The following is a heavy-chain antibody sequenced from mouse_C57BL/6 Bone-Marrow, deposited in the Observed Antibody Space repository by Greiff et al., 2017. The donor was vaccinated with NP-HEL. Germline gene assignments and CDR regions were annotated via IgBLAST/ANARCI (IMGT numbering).Heavy chain of an antibody. Sequence: EVQGVESGGGLVQSGRSLRLSCATSGFTFSDFYMEWVRQAPGKGLEWIAASRNKANDYTTEYSASVKGRFIVSRDTSQSILYLQMNALRAEDTAIYYCARDAPYGKKAMDYWGQGTSVTVSS. D-gene: IGHD2-1*01. CDR2: SRNKANDYTT. V-gene: IGHV7-1*01. J-gene: IGHJ4*01. CDR1: GFTFSDFY. CDR3: ARDAPYGKKAMDY.